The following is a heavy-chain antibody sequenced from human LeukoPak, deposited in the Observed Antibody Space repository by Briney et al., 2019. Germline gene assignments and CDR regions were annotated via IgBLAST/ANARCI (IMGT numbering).Heavy chain of an antibody. CDR1: GGSISSGDYY. CDR2: IYYSGST. V-gene: IGHV4-30-4*08. D-gene: IGHD2-2*01. CDR3: ARVWRYCSSTSCLYYFDY. J-gene: IGHJ4*02. Sequence: SETLSLTCTVSGGSISSGDYYWSWIRQPPGKGLEWIGYIYYSGSTYYNPSLKSRVTISVDTSKNQFSLKLSSVTAADTAVYYCARVWRYCSSTSCLYYFDYWGQGTLVTVSS.